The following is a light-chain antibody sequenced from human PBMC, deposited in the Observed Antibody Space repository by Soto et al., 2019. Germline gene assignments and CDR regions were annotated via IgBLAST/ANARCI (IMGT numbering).Light chain of an antibody. CDR1: SSNIGAGYD. V-gene: IGLV1-40*01. J-gene: IGLJ1*01. CDR2: GNS. CDR3: QSYDSSLRNV. Sequence: QSVLTQPPSVSGAPGQRVTISCTGSSSNIGAGYDVHWYKQLPGTAPKLLIYGNSNRPSGVPDRFSGSKSGTSASLAITGLQAGDEADYYCQSYDSSLRNVFGTGTKVTVL.